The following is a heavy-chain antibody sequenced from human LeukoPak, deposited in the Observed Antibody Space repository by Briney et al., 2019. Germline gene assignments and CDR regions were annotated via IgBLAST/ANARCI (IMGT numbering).Heavy chain of an antibody. J-gene: IGHJ3*02. D-gene: IGHD1-26*01. CDR1: GYTFTGYY. CDR2: IKPNSGDT. V-gene: IGHV1-2*02. Sequence: ASVEVSCKASGYTFTGYYMHWVRQAPGQGLEWMGWIKPNSGDTKYAEKFQGRVTMTRDTSTSTAYMELSRLISDDTAVYYCTRDWCPNSGNFYYDAVDIWGQGTMVTVSS. CDR3: TRDWCPNSGNFYYDAVDI.